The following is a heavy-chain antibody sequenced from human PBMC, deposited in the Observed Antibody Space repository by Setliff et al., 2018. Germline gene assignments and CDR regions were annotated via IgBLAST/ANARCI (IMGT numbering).Heavy chain of an antibody. CDR2: INTGGGSA. Sequence: ASVKVSCKAGGYAFSTYYMYWVRQTPGQGLEWMGTINTGGGSASIVDQFQGRVTMTRDTSTSTVFLEVNSLRSDDTAVYFCARGGVAAAGKKGVFEHWGQGTLVTVSS. V-gene: IGHV1-46*01. CDR3: ARGGVAAAGKKGVFEH. CDR1: GYAFSTYY. J-gene: IGHJ4*02. D-gene: IGHD6-13*01.